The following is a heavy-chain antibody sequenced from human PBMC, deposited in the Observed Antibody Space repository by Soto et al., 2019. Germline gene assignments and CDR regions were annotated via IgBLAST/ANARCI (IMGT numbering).Heavy chain of an antibody. CDR3: AREPRFGARSSYYYYGMDV. Sequence: QVQLVESGGGVVQPGRSLRLSCAASGFTFSSYAMHWVRQAPGKGLEWVAVISYDGSNKYYADSVKGRFTISRDNSKNTLYLQMNSPRAEDTDEYYCAREPRFGARSSYYYYGMDVWGQGTTVTVSS. CDR2: ISYDGSNK. D-gene: IGHD3-10*01. CDR1: GFTFSSYA. V-gene: IGHV3-30-3*01. J-gene: IGHJ6*02.